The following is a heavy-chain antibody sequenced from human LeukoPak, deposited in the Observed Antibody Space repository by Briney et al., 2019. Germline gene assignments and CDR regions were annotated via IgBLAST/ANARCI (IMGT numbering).Heavy chain of an antibody. J-gene: IGHJ4*02. CDR3: ARARGYYDFWSGYYYFDY. CDR1: GGSFSGYY. CDR2: INHSGGT. Sequence: SETLSLTCAVYGGSFSGYYGSCIRQPPGKGLEWMGEINHSGGTNYNPALKSRVTISVDTSKDQFSLKLSSVTAADTAVYYCARARGYYDFWSGYYYFDYWGQGTLVTVSS. D-gene: IGHD3-3*01. V-gene: IGHV4-34*01.